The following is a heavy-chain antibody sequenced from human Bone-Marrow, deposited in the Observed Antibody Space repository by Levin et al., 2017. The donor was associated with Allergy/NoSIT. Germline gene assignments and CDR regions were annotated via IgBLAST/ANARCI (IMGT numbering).Heavy chain of an antibody. V-gene: IGHV3-11*01. J-gene: IGHJ4*02. Sequence: PGESLKISCAASGFSFSDYYMSWIRHVPGKGLEWLSYISTSGSTIYYADSVKGRFTISRDNAKTSLYLQMNSLRADDTAVYYCARQGVTMVRGAIGHWGQGTQVTVSS. CDR2: ISTSGSTI. D-gene: IGHD3-10*01. CDR1: GFSFSDYY. CDR3: ARQGVTMVRGAIGH.